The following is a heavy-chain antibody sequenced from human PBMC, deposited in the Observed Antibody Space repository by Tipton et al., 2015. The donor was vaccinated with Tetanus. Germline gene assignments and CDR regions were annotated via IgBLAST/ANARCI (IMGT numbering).Heavy chain of an antibody. J-gene: IGHJ2*01. Sequence: TLSLTCTVSGGSVSSGSYYWSWIRQPPGKGLERIGYIYYSGSTNYNPSLKSRVTISVDTSKNQFSLKLSSVTAADTAVYYCAREPGDYWYFDLWGRGTLVTVSS. V-gene: IGHV4-61*01. CDR2: IYYSGST. D-gene: IGHD2-21*01. CDR1: GGSVSSGSYY. CDR3: AREPGDYWYFDL.